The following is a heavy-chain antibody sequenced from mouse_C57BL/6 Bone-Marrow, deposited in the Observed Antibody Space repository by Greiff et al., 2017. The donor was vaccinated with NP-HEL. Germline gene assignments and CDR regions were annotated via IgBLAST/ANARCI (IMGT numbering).Heavy chain of an antibody. D-gene: IGHD2-1*01. V-gene: IGHV1-19*01. CDR3: AREGALLLWSYYAMDY. Sequence: EVQLQQSGPVLVKPGASVKMSCKASGYTFTDYYMNWVKQSHGKSLEWIGVINPYNGGTSYNQKFKGKATLTVDKSSSTAYMELNSLTSEDSAVYYCAREGALLLWSYYAMDYWGQGTSVTVSS. CDR1: GYTFTDYY. CDR2: INPYNGGT. J-gene: IGHJ4*01.